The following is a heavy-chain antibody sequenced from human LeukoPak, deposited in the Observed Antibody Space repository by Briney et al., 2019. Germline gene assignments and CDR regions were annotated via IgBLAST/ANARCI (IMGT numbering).Heavy chain of an antibody. CDR3: ARRVAASVWFDP. D-gene: IGHD2-21*01. CDR1: GYTFTGYH. V-gene: IGHV1-2*02. J-gene: IGHJ5*02. Sequence: ASVKVSCKASGYTFTGYHIHWVRQAPGQGLEWMGWINPNNGGTYYAQNFQGRVTMTRDTSISTAYMEVSRLRSDDTAIYYCARRVAASVWFDPWGQGTLVTVSS. CDR2: INPNNGGT.